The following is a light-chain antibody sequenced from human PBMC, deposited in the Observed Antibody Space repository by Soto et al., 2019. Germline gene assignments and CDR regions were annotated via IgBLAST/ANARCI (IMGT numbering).Light chain of an antibody. J-gene: IGKJ4*01. V-gene: IGKV1-9*01. CDR3: QYLNSFPLT. CDR2: LAS. Sequence: IQLTQSPSSLSASVGDRVTITCRASQGIRNYLAWYQQQPGKAPNLLIYLASTLQGRVPSRFSGSGSGTAFSLIISSLQPEDVATYYCQYLNSFPLTFGGGTKVELK. CDR1: QGIRNY.